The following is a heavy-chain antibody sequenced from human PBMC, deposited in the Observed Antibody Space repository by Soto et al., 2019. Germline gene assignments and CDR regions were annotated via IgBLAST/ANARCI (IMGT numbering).Heavy chain of an antibody. CDR1: GLAFSSYA. CDR2: ISGSGGST. Sequence: VGSLTLSCGASGLAFSSYAMSWVRQAPGKGLEWVSAISGSGGSTYYADSVKGRFTISRDNSKNTLYLQMNSLRAEDTAVYYCAKAIGRDGYNDFDYWGQGTLVTVSS. V-gene: IGHV3-23*01. J-gene: IGHJ4*02. CDR3: AKAIGRDGYNDFDY. D-gene: IGHD5-12*01.